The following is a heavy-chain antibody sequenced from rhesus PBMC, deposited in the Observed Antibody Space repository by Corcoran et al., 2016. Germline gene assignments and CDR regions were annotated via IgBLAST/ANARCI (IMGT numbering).Heavy chain of an antibody. V-gene: IGHV4-80*01. D-gene: IGHD3-3*01. Sequence: QVQLQESGPGLVKPSETLSLTCAVSGASISSYWWSWIRQPPGKGLEWIGEINGNSGSTYYNPSLKSRFSISKDASKNQFSLKLNSVTAADTAVYYCARDRYNLSNVWGPGVLVTVSS. J-gene: IGHJ5-1*01. CDR1: GASISSYW. CDR2: INGNSGST. CDR3: ARDRYNLSNV.